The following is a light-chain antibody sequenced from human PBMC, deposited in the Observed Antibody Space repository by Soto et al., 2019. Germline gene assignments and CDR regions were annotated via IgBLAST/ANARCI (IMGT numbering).Light chain of an antibody. Sequence: DIQMTQSPSTLSTSIGDTVTITCRASQNIDDWLAWYQQKPGRAPKLLIYTASSLQSGVPSRFGGSGSGTEFTLTISSLQPDDFATYYCQQYYNYITFGQGTRLDIK. CDR2: TAS. J-gene: IGKJ5*01. CDR3: QQYYNYIT. CDR1: QNIDDW. V-gene: IGKV1-5*03.